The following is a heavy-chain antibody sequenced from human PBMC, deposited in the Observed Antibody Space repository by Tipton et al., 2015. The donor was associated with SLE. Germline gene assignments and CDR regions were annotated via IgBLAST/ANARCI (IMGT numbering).Heavy chain of an antibody. CDR1: GFTFSSHA. D-gene: IGHD5-12*01. V-gene: IGHV3-21*05. J-gene: IGHJ5*02. CDR3: VVDALYSAYDFGWFDP. CDR2: LSVSGQFI. Sequence: SLRLSCAASGFTFSSHAMTWVRQAPGKGLEWVSYLSVSGQFIYYADSVQGRFTISRNNAKNSLYMQMNSLRAEDTAGYYCVVDALYSAYDFGWFDPWGQGTLVTVSS.